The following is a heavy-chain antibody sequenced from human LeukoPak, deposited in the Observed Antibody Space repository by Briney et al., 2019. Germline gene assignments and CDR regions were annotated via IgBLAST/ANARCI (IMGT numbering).Heavy chain of an antibody. D-gene: IGHD1-26*01. CDR1: GFTFSSYA. CDR3: ARDGARYYFDY. CDR2: ISYDGSNK. J-gene: IGHJ4*02. V-gene: IGHV3-30-3*01. Sequence: GGSLRLFSAASGFTFSSYAMHWVRQAPGKGLEWVAVISYDGSNKYYADSVKGRFTISRDNSKNTLYLQMNSLRAEDTAVYYCARDGARYYFDYWGQGTLVTVSS.